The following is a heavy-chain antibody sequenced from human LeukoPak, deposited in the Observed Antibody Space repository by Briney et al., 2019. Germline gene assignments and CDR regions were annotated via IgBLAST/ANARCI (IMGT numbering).Heavy chain of an antibody. CDR3: AKDRGGSYSIDY. Sequence: ASVKVSCKASGYTLTSSHAHWVRQAPGQGLEWMALINCGDGYTNYAQKFQGRVSVTRDTSTSTIYMELSGLRVEDTAIYYCAKDRGGSYSIDYWGQGTLVTVS. CDR2: INCGDGYT. J-gene: IGHJ4*01. D-gene: IGHD1-26*01. V-gene: IGHV1-46*01. CDR1: GYTLTSSH.